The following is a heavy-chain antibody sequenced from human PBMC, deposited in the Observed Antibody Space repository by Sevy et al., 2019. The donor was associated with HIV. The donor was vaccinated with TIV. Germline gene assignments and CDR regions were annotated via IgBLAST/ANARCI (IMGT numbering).Heavy chain of an antibody. CDR2: ISYDGSNK. J-gene: IGHJ4*02. V-gene: IGHV3-30*18. CDR3: AKPTDYDGYFDY. D-gene: IGHD4-17*01. Sequence: GGSLRLSCAASGFTFSSYGIHWVRQAPGKGLEWVAVISYDGSNKYYADSVKGRFTISRDNSKNTLYLQMNSLRAEDTAVYSGAKPTDYDGYFDYWGQGTLVTVSS. CDR1: GFTFSSYG.